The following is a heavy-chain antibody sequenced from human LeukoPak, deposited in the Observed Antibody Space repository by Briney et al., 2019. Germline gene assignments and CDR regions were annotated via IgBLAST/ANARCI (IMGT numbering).Heavy chain of an antibody. V-gene: IGHV3-7*01. J-gene: IGHJ6*03. CDR1: GFIFSSYW. D-gene: IGHD6-19*01. CDR2: IKQDGSEN. CDR3: ARENGWYPGYYYYYYMDV. Sequence: GGSLRLSCAASGFIFSSYWMSWVRQSPGKGLEWVANIKQDGSENYNVDSVKGRFTISRDNAKSSMYLQMNSLRAEDTAVYYCARENGWYPGYYYYYYMDVWGKGTTVTVSS.